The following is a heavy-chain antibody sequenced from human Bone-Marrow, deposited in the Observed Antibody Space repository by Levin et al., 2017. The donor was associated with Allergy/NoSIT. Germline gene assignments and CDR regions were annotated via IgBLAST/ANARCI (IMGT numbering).Heavy chain of an antibody. CDR1: GFTVSSNY. CDR2: IYSSGST. CDR3: GRVAIVILPATKSRDR. V-gene: IGHV3-53*01. J-gene: IGHJ3*01. D-gene: IGHD2-2*01. Sequence: SCAASGFTVSSNYMTWVRQAPGKGLQWVSVIYSSGSTYYADSVKGRFTISRDNAKNTLYLQMNGLTAEDTASYYCGRVAIVILPATKSRDRWGKGAMVTVSS.